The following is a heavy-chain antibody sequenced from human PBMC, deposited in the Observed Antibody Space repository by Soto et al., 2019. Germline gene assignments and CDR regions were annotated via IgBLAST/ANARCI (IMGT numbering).Heavy chain of an antibody. Sequence: SLRLSCAASGFTFSSYAMSWVRQAPGKGLEWVSAISGSGGSTYYADSVKGRFTISRDNSKNTLYLQMNSLRAEDTAVYYCAKDRRYYYDSSGYYYVPSGADYWGQGTLVTVSS. V-gene: IGHV3-23*01. J-gene: IGHJ4*02. CDR3: AKDRRYYYDSSGYYYVPSGADY. CDR1: GFTFSSYA. D-gene: IGHD3-22*01. CDR2: ISGSGGST.